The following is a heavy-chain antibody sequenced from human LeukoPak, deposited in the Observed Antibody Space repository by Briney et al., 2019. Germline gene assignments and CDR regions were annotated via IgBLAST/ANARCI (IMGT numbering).Heavy chain of an antibody. V-gene: IGHV3-23*01. J-gene: IGHJ3*02. D-gene: IGHD2-15*01. CDR2: ISGSGGST. CDR1: GFTFSSYA. CDR3: AKAVVVVVAAHHDAFDI. Sequence: GGSLRLSCAASGFTFSSYAMSWVRQAPGKGLEWVSTISGSGGSTYYADSVKGRFTISRDNSMNTLYLQLNSLRAEDTALYYCAKAVVVVVAAHHDAFDIWGRGTMVTVSS.